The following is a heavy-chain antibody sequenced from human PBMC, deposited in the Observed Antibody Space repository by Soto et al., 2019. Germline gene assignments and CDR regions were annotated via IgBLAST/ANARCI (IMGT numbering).Heavy chain of an antibody. V-gene: IGHV1-58*01. J-gene: IGHJ5*02. Sequence: ASVKVSCKASGFTFTSSAVQWVRQARGQRLEWIGWIVVGSGNTKYAQKFQERVTITRDMSTSTAHMEMSSLRSEDTAVYYCAANPYYDFWSGPFDPWGQGTLVTVSS. CDR3: AANPYYDFWSGPFDP. CDR1: GFTFTSSA. D-gene: IGHD3-3*01. CDR2: IVVGSGNT.